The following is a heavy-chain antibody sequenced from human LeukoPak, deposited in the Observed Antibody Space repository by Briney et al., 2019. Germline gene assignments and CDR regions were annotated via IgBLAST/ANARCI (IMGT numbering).Heavy chain of an antibody. J-gene: IGHJ4*02. V-gene: IGHV4-61*02. D-gene: IGHD3-22*01. Sequence: TSETLSLTCTVSGGSISSGSYYWSWIRQPAGKGLEWIGRIYTSGGTNYNLSLKSRVTISVDTSKNQCSLKLSSVTAADTAVYYCARVGYYYDGAFDYWGQGTLVTVSS. CDR1: GGSISSGSYY. CDR2: IYTSGGT. CDR3: ARVGYYYDGAFDY.